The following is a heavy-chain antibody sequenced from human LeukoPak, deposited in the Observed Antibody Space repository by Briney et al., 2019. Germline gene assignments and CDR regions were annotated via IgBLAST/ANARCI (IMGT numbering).Heavy chain of an antibody. Sequence: SETLSLTCTVSGYSISSGYYWGWIRQPPGKGLEWIGSIYHSGSTYYNPSLKSRVTISVDTSKNQFSLKLSSVTAADTAVYYCARELRLPPPRDYYYYMDVWGKGTTVTVSS. CDR3: ARELRLPPPRDYYYYMDV. CDR1: GYSISSGYY. CDR2: IYHSGST. J-gene: IGHJ6*03. V-gene: IGHV4-38-2*02.